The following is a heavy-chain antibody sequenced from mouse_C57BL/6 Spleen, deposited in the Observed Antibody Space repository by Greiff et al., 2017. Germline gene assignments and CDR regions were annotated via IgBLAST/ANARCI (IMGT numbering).Heavy chain of an antibody. V-gene: IGHV5-17*01. CDR1: GFTFSDYG. D-gene: IGHD2-1*01. CDR2: ISSGSSTI. CDR3: PTSGNEAMDY. J-gene: IGHJ4*01. Sequence: EVQLVESGGGLVKPGGSLKLSCAASGFTFSDYGMHWVRQAPEKGLEWVAYISSGSSTIYYADTVKGRFTISRDNAKNTLFLQMTSLRSEDTAMYYCPTSGNEAMDYWGQGTSVTVSS.